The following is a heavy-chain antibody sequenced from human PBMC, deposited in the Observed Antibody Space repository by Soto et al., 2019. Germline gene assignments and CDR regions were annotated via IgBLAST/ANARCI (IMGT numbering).Heavy chain of an antibody. V-gene: IGHV1-69*12. Sequence: QVQLVQSGAEVKKPGSSVKVSCKASVGTFSSYSISWGRQAPGQGLEWMGGTIPIFGTTNYAQKFQGRVTITADESTSTAYLELSSLRSEDTAVYYCASCLVTSYFYYYGMDVWGQGTTVTVSS. D-gene: IGHD2-21*02. CDR3: ASCLVTSYFYYYGMDV. CDR2: TIPIFGTT. J-gene: IGHJ6*02. CDR1: VGTFSSYS.